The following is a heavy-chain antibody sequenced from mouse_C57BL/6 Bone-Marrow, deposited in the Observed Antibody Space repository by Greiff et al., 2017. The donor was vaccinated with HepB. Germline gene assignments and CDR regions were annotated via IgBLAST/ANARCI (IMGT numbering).Heavy chain of an antibody. V-gene: IGHV1-63*01. CDR2: IYPGGGYT. Sequence: VQLQQSGAELVRPGTSVKMSCKASGYTFTNYWIGWAKQRPGHGLEWIGDIYPGGGYTNYNEKFKGKATLTADKSSSTAYMQFSSLTSEDSAIYYCARWDYGSKSPFAYWGQGTLVTVSA. J-gene: IGHJ3*01. CDR1: GYTFTNYW. D-gene: IGHD1-1*01. CDR3: ARWDYGSKSPFAY.